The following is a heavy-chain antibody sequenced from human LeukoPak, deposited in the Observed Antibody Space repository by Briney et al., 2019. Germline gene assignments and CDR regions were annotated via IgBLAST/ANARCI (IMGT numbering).Heavy chain of an antibody. CDR2: LTNSGDYT. D-gene: IGHD4-17*01. V-gene: IGHV3-64D*08. J-gene: IGHJ4*02. CDR3: VKRGRTGDSAYDF. Sequence: PVGSLPLSCSASGFTFSSYAMHWVRQAPGKGLQYVSALTNSGDYTHYADSVKGRFTISRDNSKNTLYLQMSSLTEEDTAVYYCVKRGRTGDSAYDFWVQGTLATVPS. CDR1: GFTFSSYA.